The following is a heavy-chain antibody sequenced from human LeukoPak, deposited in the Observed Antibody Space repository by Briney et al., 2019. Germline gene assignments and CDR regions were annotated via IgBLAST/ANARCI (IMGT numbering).Heavy chain of an antibody. CDR1: GFTFSDYY. Sequence: GSLRLSCAASGFTFSDYYMSWIRQPPGKGLEWIGEINHSGSTNYNPSLKSRVTISVDTSKNQFSLKLSSVTAADTAVYYCARGTGELYGDHVNNWFDPWGQGTLVTVSS. CDR3: ARGTGELYGDHVNNWFDP. CDR2: INHSGST. V-gene: IGHV4-34*01. J-gene: IGHJ5*02. D-gene: IGHD4-17*01.